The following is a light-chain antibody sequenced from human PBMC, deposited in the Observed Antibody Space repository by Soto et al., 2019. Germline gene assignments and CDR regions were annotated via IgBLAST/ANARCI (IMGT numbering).Light chain of an antibody. V-gene: IGKV3-20*01. J-gene: IGKJ5*01. CDR2: DAS. Sequence: ESVLTQSPATLSLSPGERATLSCRASPSFSNSLAFYQHKPGQAPRLLIYDASNRATGVPTRFSGSGSGTDFTLTISRLEPEDFAVYYCQQYGSSSTFGQGTRLEIK. CDR3: QQYGSSST. CDR1: PSFSNS.